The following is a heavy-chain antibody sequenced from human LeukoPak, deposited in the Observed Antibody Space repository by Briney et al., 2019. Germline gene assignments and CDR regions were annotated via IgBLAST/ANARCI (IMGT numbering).Heavy chain of an antibody. Sequence: KSSDPLFLTCAVYGGFFSGYYWSWIRQPPGNGLEWIGEINHSGSTNYNPSLKSRVTISVDTSKNQFSLKLSSVTAADTAVYYCAMAAGGTGYWGQGTLVTVSS. J-gene: IGHJ4*02. CDR2: INHSGST. D-gene: IGHD6-13*01. V-gene: IGHV4-34*01. CDR3: AMAAGGTGY. CDR1: GGFFSGYY.